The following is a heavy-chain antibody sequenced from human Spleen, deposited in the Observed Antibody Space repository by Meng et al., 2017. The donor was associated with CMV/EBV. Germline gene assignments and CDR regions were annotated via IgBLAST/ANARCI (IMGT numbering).Heavy chain of an antibody. CDR3: AIRTEYGDD. J-gene: IGHJ4*02. Sequence: SVKVSCKGSGGTFSGYGINWVRQAPGQGLEWMGGIIPFLGIPNYAQTFQGRVTITADTSTSTAYMELSTLRSEDTAMYYCAIRTEYGDDWGQGTLVTVSS. V-gene: IGHV1-69*10. CDR2: IIPFLGIP. D-gene: IGHD4-17*01. CDR1: GGTFSGYG.